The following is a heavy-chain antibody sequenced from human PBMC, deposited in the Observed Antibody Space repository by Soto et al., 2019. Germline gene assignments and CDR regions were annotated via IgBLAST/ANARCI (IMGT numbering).Heavy chain of an antibody. CDR3: AKDEAYYLDH. Sequence: EVQLVESGGVVVQPGGSLRLSCVASGFDFEDYTMHWVRQAPGKGLECVSRISYDGDDTYYADSVRGRFTMSRDNSKNSLFLLMNNLTPEDTAGYYCAKDEAYYLDHWGQGTLVAVSS. CDR2: ISYDGDDT. V-gene: IGHV3-43*01. CDR1: GFDFEDYT. J-gene: IGHJ4*02.